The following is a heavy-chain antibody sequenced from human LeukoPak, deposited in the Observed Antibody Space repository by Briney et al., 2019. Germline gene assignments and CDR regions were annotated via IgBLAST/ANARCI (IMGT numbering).Heavy chain of an antibody. D-gene: IGHD3-9*01. CDR2: ISYDGSNK. J-gene: IGHJ4*02. CDR3: ARDRVLRYFDWFLDY. Sequence: GGSLRLSCAASGFTFSSYAMHWVRQAPGKGLEWVAVISYDGSNKYYADSVKGRFTISGDNSKNTLYLQMNSLRAEDTAVYYCARDRVLRYFDWFLDYWGQGTLVTVSS. V-gene: IGHV3-30*04. CDR1: GFTFSSYA.